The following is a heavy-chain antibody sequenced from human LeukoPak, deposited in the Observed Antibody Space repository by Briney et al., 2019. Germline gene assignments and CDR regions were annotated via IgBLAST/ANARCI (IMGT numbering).Heavy chain of an antibody. Sequence: SQTLSLTCTVSGGSISSGGYYWSWIRQHPGKGLEWVGYIYYSGSTYYNPSLKSRVTISVDTSKNQFSLKLSSVTAADTAVYYCARGGYCSSTSCYLFDPWGQGTLVTVSS. V-gene: IGHV4-31*03. J-gene: IGHJ5*02. CDR3: ARGGYCSSTSCYLFDP. CDR2: IYYSGST. CDR1: GGSISSGGYY. D-gene: IGHD2-2*01.